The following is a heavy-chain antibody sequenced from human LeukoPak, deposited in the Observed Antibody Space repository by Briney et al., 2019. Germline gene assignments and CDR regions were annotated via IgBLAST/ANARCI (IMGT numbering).Heavy chain of an antibody. CDR1: GGSISSYY. D-gene: IGHD6-13*01. CDR2: IYYTGNT. J-gene: IGHJ4*02. V-gene: IGHV4-59*08. CDR3: SGGLSSSSVSFYY. Sequence: SETLSLTCTASGGSISSYYWSWIRQPPGKGLEWIGYIYYTGNTNYNPSLRSRVTISVDTSKNQFSLKLSSVTAADTAVYYCSGGLSSSSVSFYYWGQGTLVTVSS.